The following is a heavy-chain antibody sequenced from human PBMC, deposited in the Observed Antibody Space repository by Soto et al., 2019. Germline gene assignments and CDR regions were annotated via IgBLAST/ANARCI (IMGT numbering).Heavy chain of an antibody. CDR1: GGSINSGGYS. CDR3: ARGYCSGGSCYLLDV. D-gene: IGHD2-15*01. CDR2: IYHSGST. Sequence: QLQLQVSGSGLVKPSQTLSLTCAVSGGSINSGGYSWSWIRQPPGKGLEWIGYIYHSGSTYYNPSLKSRVTISVDRSKNQFSLLLSSVTAADTAVYYCARGYCSGGSCYLLDVWGRGTTVTVSS. J-gene: IGHJ6*02. V-gene: IGHV4-30-2*01.